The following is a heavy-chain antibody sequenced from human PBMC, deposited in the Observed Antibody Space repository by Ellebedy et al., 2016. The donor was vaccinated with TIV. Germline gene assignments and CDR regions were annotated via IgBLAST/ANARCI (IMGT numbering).Heavy chain of an antibody. CDR3: ARDPSPTSPPELDY. J-gene: IGHJ4*02. Sequence: SVKVSXKASGGTFSSYAISWVRQAPGQGLEWMGGIIPIFGTANYAQKFQGRVTNTADKSTSTAYMELSRLRSDDTAVYYCARDPSPTSPPELDYWGQGTLVTVSS. CDR1: GGTFSSYA. CDR2: IIPIFGTA. V-gene: IGHV1-69*06.